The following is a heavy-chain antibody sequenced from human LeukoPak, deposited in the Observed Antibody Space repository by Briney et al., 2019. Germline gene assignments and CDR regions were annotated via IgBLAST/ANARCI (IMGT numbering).Heavy chain of an antibody. V-gene: IGHV1-3*01. Sequence: GASVKVSCKASGYTFTSYAMHWVRQAPGQRLEWMGWINAGNGNTKYSQKFQGRVTITRDTSASTAYMELSSLRSEDTAVYYCARSQCSGGSCPDAFDIWGQGTMVTVSS. CDR1: GYTFTSYA. CDR2: INAGNGNT. CDR3: ARSQCSGGSCPDAFDI. J-gene: IGHJ3*02. D-gene: IGHD2-15*01.